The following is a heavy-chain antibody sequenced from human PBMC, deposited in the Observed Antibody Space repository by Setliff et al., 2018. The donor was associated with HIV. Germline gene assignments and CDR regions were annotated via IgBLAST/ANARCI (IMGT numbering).Heavy chain of an antibody. D-gene: IGHD2-21*02. J-gene: IGHJ4*02. Sequence: PGGSLRLSCAASGFTVSDNYMSWVRQTPGKGLDWVSYISSSGNTIYYDYADSVKGRFTVSRDKAKNSLNLQMNSLRAEDTAVYYCARIALPHRGGDCYDPFDLWGPGTLVTVSS. CDR3: ARIALPHRGGDCYDPFDL. CDR1: GFTVSDNY. V-gene: IGHV3-11*04. CDR2: ISSSGNTI.